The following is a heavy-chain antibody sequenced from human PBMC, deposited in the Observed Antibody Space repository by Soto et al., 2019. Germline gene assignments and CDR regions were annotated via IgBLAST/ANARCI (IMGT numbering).Heavy chain of an antibody. CDR2: INHSGST. CDR3: PRGPRGRLQFH. J-gene: IGHJ4*02. V-gene: IGHV4-34*01. D-gene: IGHD5-12*01. CDR1: GESFSGYY. Sequence: PSETLSLTCAAYGESFSGYYWRWIRQPPGKGVEWIGEINHSGSTNYNPSLKSRVTISVDTSKNQFSLKLSSVTAADTAVYYCPRGPRGRLQFHWGQGTLVTVS.